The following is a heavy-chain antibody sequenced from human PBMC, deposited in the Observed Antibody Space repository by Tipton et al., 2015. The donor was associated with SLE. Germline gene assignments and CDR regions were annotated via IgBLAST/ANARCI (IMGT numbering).Heavy chain of an antibody. CDR3: AREDGIAVAGTGWYFDL. Sequence: QLVQSGAEVKKPGASVKVSCKASGYTFTGYYMHWVRQAPGQGLEWMGWINPNSGGTNYAQKFQGRVTMTRDTSISTAYMELSRLRSDDTAVYYCAREDGIAVAGTGWYFDLWGRGTLVTVSS. CDR1: GYTFTGYY. D-gene: IGHD6-19*01. V-gene: IGHV1-2*02. J-gene: IGHJ2*01. CDR2: INPNSGGT.